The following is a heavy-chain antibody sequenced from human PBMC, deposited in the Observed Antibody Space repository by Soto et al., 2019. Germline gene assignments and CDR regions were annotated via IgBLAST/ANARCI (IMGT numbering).Heavy chain of an antibody. V-gene: IGHV1-2*02. CDR2: INPNSPGT. CDR1: GYTFTGYY. Sequence: ASVKVSCKASGYTFTGYYMPCVRQAPVQGLECMGWINPNSPGTNYAQKFNGRVNMTRDTWSSSAYMELIRLRSYDTDLYYCERKREGAYCGGECLRDAFDIWG. J-gene: IGHJ3*02. CDR3: ERKREGAYCGGECLRDAFDI. D-gene: IGHD2-21*01.